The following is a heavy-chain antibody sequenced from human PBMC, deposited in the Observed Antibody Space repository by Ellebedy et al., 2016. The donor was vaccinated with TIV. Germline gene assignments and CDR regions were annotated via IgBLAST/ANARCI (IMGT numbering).Heavy chain of an antibody. CDR2: FGVSGDST. Sequence: PGGSLRLSCAASGFTFISYAMSWVRQAPGKGLEWVSGFGVSGDSTYNADSVKGRFTISRDNSKNTLYLQMNSLRAEDTAVFYCAKGRGGGSDSSAPRYYFDSWGLGTLVTVSS. D-gene: IGHD6-19*01. CDR3: AKGRGGGSDSSAPRYYFDS. V-gene: IGHV3-23*01. J-gene: IGHJ4*02. CDR1: GFTFISYA.